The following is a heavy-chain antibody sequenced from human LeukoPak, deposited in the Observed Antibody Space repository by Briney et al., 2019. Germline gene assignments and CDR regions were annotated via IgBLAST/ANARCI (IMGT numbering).Heavy chain of an antibody. Sequence: ASVKVSCKASGYTFTSYDINWVRLATGQGLEWMGWMNPNSGNTGYAQKFQGRVTMTRNTSISTAYMELSSLRSEDTAVYYCARGGYCTNGVCLGEDYWGQGTLVTVSS. CDR2: MNPNSGNT. CDR1: GYTFTSYD. V-gene: IGHV1-8*01. CDR3: ARGGYCTNGVCLGEDY. D-gene: IGHD2-8*01. J-gene: IGHJ4*02.